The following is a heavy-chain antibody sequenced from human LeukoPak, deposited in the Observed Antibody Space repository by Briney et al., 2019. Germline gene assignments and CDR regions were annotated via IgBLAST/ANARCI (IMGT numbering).Heavy chain of an antibody. D-gene: IGHD3-22*01. J-gene: IGHJ4*02. CDR3: ASLASVYYYDSSGYYYYFDY. CDR2: IHYSGST. V-gene: IGHV4-61*01. CDR1: GGSVSSGSYY. Sequence: SETLSLTYSVSGGSVSSGSYYWSWIRKPPGKGLEWVGYIHYSGSTNYNPSLKSRVTISVDTSKNQFSLKLSSVTAADTAVYYCASLASVYYYDSSGYYYYFDYWGQGTLVTVSS.